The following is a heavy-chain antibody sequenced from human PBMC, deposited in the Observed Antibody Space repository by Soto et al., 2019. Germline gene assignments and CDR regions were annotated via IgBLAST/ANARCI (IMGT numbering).Heavy chain of an antibody. Sequence: SVKVSCKASGGTFSGYAISWVRQAPGQGLEWMGGIIPIFGTANYAQKFQGRVTITADKSTSTAYMELSSLRSDDTAVYYCARGWTIAARPIWFDPWGQGTLVTVSS. V-gene: IGHV1-69*06. CDR3: ARGWTIAARPIWFDP. D-gene: IGHD6-6*01. J-gene: IGHJ5*02. CDR1: GGTFSGYA. CDR2: IIPIFGTA.